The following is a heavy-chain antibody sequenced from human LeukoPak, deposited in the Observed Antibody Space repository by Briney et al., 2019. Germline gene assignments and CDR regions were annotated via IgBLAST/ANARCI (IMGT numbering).Heavy chain of an antibody. J-gene: IGHJ3*02. CDR1: GYTFTSYY. CDR3: ARETVGATDAFDI. Sequence: ASVKVSRKASGYTFTSYYMHWVRQAPGQGLEWMGIINPSGGSTSYAQKFQGRVTMTRDTSTSTVYMELSSLRSEDTAVYYCARETVGATDAFDIWGQGTMATVSS. V-gene: IGHV1-46*01. CDR2: INPSGGST. D-gene: IGHD1-26*01.